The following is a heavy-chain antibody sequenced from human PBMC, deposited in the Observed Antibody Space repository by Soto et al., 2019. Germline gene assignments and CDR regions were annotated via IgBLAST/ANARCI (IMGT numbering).Heavy chain of an antibody. Sequence: QVHLQESGPGLVKPSETLSLTCAVSGDSIKTETWWSWLRQLPGTGLEWIGEIKHTGDANANPALRGRVSMSVGRTKNQFFLNLRSVSAADTAVYFCAREGRLHWFESWGQGTLVTVSS. V-gene: IGHV4-4*02. J-gene: IGHJ5*01. CDR2: IKHTGDA. CDR3: AREGRLHWFES. CDR1: GDSIKTETW.